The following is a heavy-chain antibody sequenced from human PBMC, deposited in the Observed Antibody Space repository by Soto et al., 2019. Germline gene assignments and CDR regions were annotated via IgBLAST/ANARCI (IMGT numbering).Heavy chain of an antibody. V-gene: IGHV3-11*01. D-gene: IGHD3-22*01. J-gene: IGHJ4*02. Sequence: QVQLVESGGGLVKPGGSLRLCCAASGFTFSDSYMSWIRQATGKGLEWVSYISRSGDIMYYADSVKGRFTISRDNAKNTLYLQMNSLRAEDTSVYYCARDLGYYYSSGYFDYWGQGTLVTVSS. CDR2: ISRSGDIM. CDR1: GFTFSDSY. CDR3: ARDLGYYYSSGYFDY.